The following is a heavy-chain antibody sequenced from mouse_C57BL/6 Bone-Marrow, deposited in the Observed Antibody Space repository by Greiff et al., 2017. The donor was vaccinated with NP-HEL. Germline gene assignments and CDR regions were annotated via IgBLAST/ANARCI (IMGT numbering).Heavy chain of an antibody. CDR3: TRGGGPYYFDY. CDR2: ISSGGDYI. V-gene: IGHV5-9-1*02. D-gene: IGHD3-3*01. Sequence: EVNVVESGEGLVKPGGSLKLSCAASGFTFSSYAMSWVRQTPEKRLEWVAYISSGGDYIYYADTVKGRFTISRDNARNTLYLQMSSLKSEDTAMYYCTRGGGPYYFDYWGQGTTLTVSS. J-gene: IGHJ2*01. CDR1: GFTFSSYA.